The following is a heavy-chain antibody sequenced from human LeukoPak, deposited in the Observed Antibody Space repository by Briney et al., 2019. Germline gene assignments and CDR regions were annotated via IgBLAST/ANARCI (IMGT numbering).Heavy chain of an antibody. CDR3: AREGAIAVAGFDY. D-gene: IGHD6-19*01. V-gene: IGHV4-34*01. Sequence: SETLSLTCAVYGGSFSGYYWSWIRQPPGKGLEWIGEINHSGSTNYNPSLKSRVTISVDTSKNQFSLKLSSVTDAVTAVYYYAREGAIAVAGFDYWGQGTLVTVSS. CDR1: GGSFSGYY. J-gene: IGHJ4*02. CDR2: INHSGST.